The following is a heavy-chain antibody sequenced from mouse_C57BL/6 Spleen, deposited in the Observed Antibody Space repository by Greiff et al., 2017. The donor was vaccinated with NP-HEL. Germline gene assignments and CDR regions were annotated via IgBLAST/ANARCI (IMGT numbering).Heavy chain of an antibody. J-gene: IGHJ4*01. CDR1: GYTFTDYN. Sequence: EVQLQQSGPELVKPGASVKMSCKASGYTFTDYNMHWVKQSHGKSLEWIGYINPNNGGTSYNQKFKGKATLTVNKSSSTAYMELRSLTSEDSAVYYCARERELGRRYYYAMDYWGQRTSVTVSS. D-gene: IGHD4-1*01. CDR3: ARERELGRRYYYAMDY. CDR2: INPNNGGT. V-gene: IGHV1-22*01.